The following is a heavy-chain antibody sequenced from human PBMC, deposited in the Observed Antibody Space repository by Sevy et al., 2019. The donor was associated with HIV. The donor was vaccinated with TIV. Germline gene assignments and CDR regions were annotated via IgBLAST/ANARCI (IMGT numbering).Heavy chain of an antibody. D-gene: IGHD6-19*01. CDR3: ARDRGSGWRYCYYYYGMDV. CDR2: IKQDGSEK. Sequence: GGSLRLSCAASGFTFSSYWMSWVRQAPGKGLEWVANIKQDGSEKYYVDSVKGRFTISRVNAKNSLYLQMNSLRAEDTAVYYCARDRGSGWRYCYYYYGMDVWGQGTTVTVSS. J-gene: IGHJ6*02. CDR1: GFTFSSYW. V-gene: IGHV3-7*01.